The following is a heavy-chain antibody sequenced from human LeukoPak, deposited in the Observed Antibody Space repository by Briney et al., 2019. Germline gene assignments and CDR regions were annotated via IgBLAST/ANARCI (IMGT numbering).Heavy chain of an antibody. V-gene: IGHV1-2*04. CDR3: ARDPFSSGWTYYFDY. D-gene: IGHD6-19*01. CDR2: INPNSGGT. Sequence: ASVKVSCKASGGTFSSYAISWVRQAPGQGLEWMGWINPNSGGTNYAQKFQGWVTMTRDTSISTAYMELSRLRSDDTAVYYCARDPFSSGWTYYFDYWGQGTLVTVSS. J-gene: IGHJ4*02. CDR1: GGTFSSYA.